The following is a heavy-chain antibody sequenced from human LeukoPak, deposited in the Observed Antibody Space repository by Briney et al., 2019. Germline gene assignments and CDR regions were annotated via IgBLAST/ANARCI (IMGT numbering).Heavy chain of an antibody. CDR2: IYTSGST. CDR1: GGSISSGSYY. D-gene: IGHD1-26*01. V-gene: IGHV4-61*02. J-gene: IGHJ4*02. Sequence: SETLSLTCTVSGGSISSGSYYWSWIRQPAGKGLEWIGRIYTSGSTNYNPSLKSRVTISVDTSKNRFSLKLSSVTAADTAVYYCARGGAWSSSYYFDYWGQGTLVTVSS. CDR3: ARGGAWSSSYYFDY.